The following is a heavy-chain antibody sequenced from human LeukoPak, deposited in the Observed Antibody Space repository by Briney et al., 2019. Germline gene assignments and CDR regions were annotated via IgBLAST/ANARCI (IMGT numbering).Heavy chain of an antibody. CDR1: GGSISSGGYY. V-gene: IGHV4-31*03. J-gene: IGHJ4*02. D-gene: IGHD6-6*01. CDR3: ARGSSSSRPNFDY. Sequence: SQTLSLTCTVSGGSISSGGYYWTWIRQHPEKGLEWIGYIYYSGSTYYNPSLKSRITISADTSKNQFSLKVSSVTAADTAVYYCARGSSSSRPNFDYWGQGTLVTVSS. CDR2: IYYSGST.